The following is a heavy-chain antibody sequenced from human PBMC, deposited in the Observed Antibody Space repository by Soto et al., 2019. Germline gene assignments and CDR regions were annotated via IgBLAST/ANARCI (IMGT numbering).Heavy chain of an antibody. D-gene: IGHD3-3*01. V-gene: IGHV1-18*01. CDR3: ARDGGERYYDIWSGYHNYYYYYGMDV. J-gene: IGHJ6*02. CDR2: ISAYNGNT. Sequence: ASVKVSCKASGYTFTSYGISWVRQAPGQGLEWMGWISAYNGNTNYAQKLQGRVTMTTDTSTSTAYMELRSLRSDDTAVYYCARDGGERYYDIWSGYHNYYYYYGMDVWG. CDR1: GYTFTSYG.